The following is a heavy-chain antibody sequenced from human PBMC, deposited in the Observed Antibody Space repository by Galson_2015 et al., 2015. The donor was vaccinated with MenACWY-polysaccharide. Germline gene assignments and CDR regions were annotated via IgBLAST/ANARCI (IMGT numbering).Heavy chain of an antibody. D-gene: IGHD6-19*01. CDR2: TYFRSKWYS. J-gene: IGHJ4*02. V-gene: IGHV6-1*01. CDR1: GDSVSGNSVA. Sequence: CAISGDSVSGNSVAWNWIRQSPSRGLEWLGRTYFRSKWYSDYAESVKSRISINADTSKNQFSLQLNSVTPEDTAVYYCARGLAVTGYYLDYSGQGTLVPVSS. CDR3: ARGLAVTGYYLDY.